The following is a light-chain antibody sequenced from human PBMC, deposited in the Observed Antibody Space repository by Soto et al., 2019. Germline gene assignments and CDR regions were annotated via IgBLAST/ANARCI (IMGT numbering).Light chain of an antibody. CDR3: QQYDNSDIT. Sequence: DIEMTQSPSKLSASVGDRVTITCRASQSISRWLAWYQQKPGKAPKLLIYDVSSLETGVPSRLSGSGYETHFTITINSLQTEDIATYYCQQYDNSDITFGQGTRLEIK. CDR2: DVS. V-gene: IGKV1-5*01. CDR1: QSISRW. J-gene: IGKJ5*01.